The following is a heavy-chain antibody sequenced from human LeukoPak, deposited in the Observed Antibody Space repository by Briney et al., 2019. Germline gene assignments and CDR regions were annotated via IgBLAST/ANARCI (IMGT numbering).Heavy chain of an antibody. CDR2: IYYSGST. D-gene: IGHD2-15*01. V-gene: IGHV4-39*07. CDR3: AREHCSGGSCFSIYYYYYMDV. J-gene: IGHJ6*03. Sequence: SETLSLTCAVYGGSFSSYYWGWIRQPPGKGLEWIGSIYYSGSTYYNPSLKSRVTISVDTSKNQFSLKLSSVTAADTAVYYCAREHCSGGSCFSIYYYYYMDVWGKGTTVTVSS. CDR1: GGSFSSYY.